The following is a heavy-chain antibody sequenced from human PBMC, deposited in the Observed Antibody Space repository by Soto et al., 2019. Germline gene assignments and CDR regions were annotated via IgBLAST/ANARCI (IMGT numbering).Heavy chain of an antibody. J-gene: IGHJ4*02. CDR2: INPNSGGT. V-gene: IGHV1-2*04. CDR3: ARSPLGWNSTGNFDY. CDR1: GYTFTGYY. D-gene: IGHD1-7*01. Sequence: ASVKVSCKASGYTFTGYYMHWVRQAPGQGLEWMGWINPNSGGTNYAQKFQGWVTMTRDTSISTAYMELSRLRSDDTAVYYCARSPLGWNSTGNFDYWGQGTLVTVSS.